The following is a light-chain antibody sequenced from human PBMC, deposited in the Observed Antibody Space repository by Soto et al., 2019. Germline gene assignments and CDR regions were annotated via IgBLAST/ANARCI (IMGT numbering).Light chain of an antibody. CDR2: AAS. V-gene: IGKV1-27*01. CDR1: QGISKH. CDR3: QKYNSAPRT. J-gene: IGKJ1*01. Sequence: DIPMTQSPSSLSASAGDRITITCRASQGISKHLAWYQQKPGRAPKLLIYAASTLQSGVPSRFSGSGSGTYFTLTIDSLQPEDVATYYCQKYNSAPRTFGQGTKVEIK.